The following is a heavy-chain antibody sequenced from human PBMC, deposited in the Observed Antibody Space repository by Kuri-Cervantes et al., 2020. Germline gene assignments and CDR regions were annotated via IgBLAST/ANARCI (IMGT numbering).Heavy chain of an antibody. CDR3: ARDSSGYYYVRSPGGLDY. D-gene: IGHD3-22*01. Sequence: GESLKISCAASGFTFSSYGMHWVRQAPGKGLEWVAVISYDGSNKYYADSVEGRFTISRDNSKNSLYLQMNSLRAEDTAVYYCARDSSGYYYVRSPGGLDYWGQGTLVTVSS. CDR1: GFTFSSYG. V-gene: IGHV3-30*03. J-gene: IGHJ4*02. CDR2: ISYDGSNK.